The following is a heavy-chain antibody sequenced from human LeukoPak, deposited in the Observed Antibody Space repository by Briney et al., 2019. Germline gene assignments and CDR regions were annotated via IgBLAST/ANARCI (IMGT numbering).Heavy chain of an antibody. J-gene: IGHJ4*02. CDR2: ICSSSSYI. CDR1: GFTFSSYS. Sequence: GGSLRLSCAASGFTFSSYSMNWVRQAPGKGLEWVSSICSSSSYIYYADSVKGRFTISRDNAKNSLYLQMNSLRAEDTAVYYCARTSPPRYYFDYWGQGTLVTVSS. CDR3: ARTSPPRYYFDY. V-gene: IGHV3-21*01.